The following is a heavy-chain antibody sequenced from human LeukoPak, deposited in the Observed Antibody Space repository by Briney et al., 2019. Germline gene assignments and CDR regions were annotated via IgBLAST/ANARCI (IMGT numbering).Heavy chain of an antibody. CDR2: IKQDGSET. J-gene: IGHJ6*02. D-gene: IGHD6-13*01. V-gene: IGHV3-7*05. CDR1: GFTFSNYW. Sequence: GGSLRLSCTAIGFTFSNYWMSWVRQTPEKGLEWVANIKQDGSETVYVDSVKGRFTISRDNAQSSLYLQMNSLRAEDTAVYYCARDPYSSSWSYGMDVWGQGTAVTVSS. CDR3: ARDPYSSSWSYGMDV.